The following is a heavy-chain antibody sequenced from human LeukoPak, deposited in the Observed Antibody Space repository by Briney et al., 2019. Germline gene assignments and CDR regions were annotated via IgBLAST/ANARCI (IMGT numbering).Heavy chain of an antibody. CDR1: GFTFSDYR. CDR3: ARVMYYYDSSGYYHYWYFDL. J-gene: IGHJ2*01. V-gene: IGHV3-74*01. CDR2: TNSDGSST. D-gene: IGHD3-22*01. Sequence: GGSLRLSCEASGFTFSDYRMHWVRQAPGKGLVWVSHTNSDGSSTSYADSVKGRSTISRDNAKNTLYLQMNSLRAEDTAVYYCARVMYYYDSSGYYHYWYFDLWGHGTLVTVSS.